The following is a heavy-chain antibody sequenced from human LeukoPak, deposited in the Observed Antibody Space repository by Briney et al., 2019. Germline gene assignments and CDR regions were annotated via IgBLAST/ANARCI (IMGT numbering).Heavy chain of an antibody. Sequence: GGSLRLSCAASGFTFSSYSMNWVRQAPGKGLEWVSYISSSSSTIYYADSVKGRFTISRDNAKNSLYLQMNSLRAEDTAVYYCARDLSPNYDFWSGYTDWGQGTLVTVSS. CDR1: GFTFSSYS. J-gene: IGHJ4*02. CDR2: ISSSSSTI. CDR3: ARDLSPNYDFWSGYTD. V-gene: IGHV3-48*01. D-gene: IGHD3-3*01.